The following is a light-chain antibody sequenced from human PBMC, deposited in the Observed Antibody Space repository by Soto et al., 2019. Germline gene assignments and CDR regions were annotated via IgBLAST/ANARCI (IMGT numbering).Light chain of an antibody. CDR1: QSVLYNSNNKNY. CDR2: WAS. CDR3: QQYYSTPRT. Sequence: DIVMTQSPDPLAVSLGERATINCKSSQSVLYNSNNKNYLAWHQQKPGQPPKVLIYWASTRESGVPDRFSGSGSGTDFTLTIRSVQAEDVAVYYCQQYYSTPRTFGQGTKVEIK. V-gene: IGKV4-1*01. J-gene: IGKJ1*01.